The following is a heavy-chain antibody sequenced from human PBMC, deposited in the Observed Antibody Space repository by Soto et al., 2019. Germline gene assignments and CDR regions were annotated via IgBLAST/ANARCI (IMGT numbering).Heavy chain of an antibody. CDR2: IYYSGST. Sequence: PSETLSLTCTVSGGSISSYYWSWIRQPPGKGLEWIGYIYYSGSTNYNPSLKSRVTISVDTSKNQFSLKLSSVTAADTAVYYCARGHIGVGYYYYYMDVWGKATTVTVSS. CDR1: GGSISSYY. D-gene: IGHD3-3*01. V-gene: IGHV4-59*01. J-gene: IGHJ6*03. CDR3: ARGHIGVGYYYYYMDV.